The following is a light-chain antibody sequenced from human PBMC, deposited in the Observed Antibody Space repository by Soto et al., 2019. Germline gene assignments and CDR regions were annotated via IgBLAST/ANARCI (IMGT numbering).Light chain of an antibody. J-gene: IGLJ7*01. Sequence: QSVLTQPPSASGTPGQRVTISCSGSSSNIGSNYVYWYQQLPGTAPKLLIYRNNQRPSGVPDRLSGSKSDTSASLAISGLRSEDEADYYCAAWDDSLSGPVFGGGTQLTVL. CDR3: AAWDDSLSGPV. CDR1: SSNIGSNY. CDR2: RNN. V-gene: IGLV1-47*01.